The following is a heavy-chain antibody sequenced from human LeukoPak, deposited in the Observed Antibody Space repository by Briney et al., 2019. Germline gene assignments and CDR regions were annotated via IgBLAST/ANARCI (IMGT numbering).Heavy chain of an antibody. V-gene: IGHV4-34*01. Sequence: SETLSLTCAVYGGSFSGYYWRWIRQPPGKGLEWIGEINHSGSTNYNPSLKSRVTISVDTSKNQFSLKLSSVTAADTAVYYCARDDCSSTSCYLDYWGQGTLVTVSS. CDR2: INHSGST. CDR1: GGSFSGYY. D-gene: IGHD2-2*01. CDR3: ARDDCSSTSCYLDY. J-gene: IGHJ4*02.